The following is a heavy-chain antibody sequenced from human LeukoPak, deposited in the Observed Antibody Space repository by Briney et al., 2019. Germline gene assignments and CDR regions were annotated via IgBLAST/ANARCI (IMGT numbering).Heavy chain of an antibody. CDR1: GFTFSSYW. V-gene: IGHV3-7*04. CDR3: TWDYGDYDDY. J-gene: IGHJ4*02. CDR2: IKQDGSEK. D-gene: IGHD4-17*01. Sequence: PGGSLRLSCAASGFTFSSYWMSWVRQAPGKGLKWVANIKQDGSEKYYVDSVKGRFTISRDNAKNSLYLQMNSLRAEDTAVYYCTWDYGDYDDYWGQGTLVTVSS.